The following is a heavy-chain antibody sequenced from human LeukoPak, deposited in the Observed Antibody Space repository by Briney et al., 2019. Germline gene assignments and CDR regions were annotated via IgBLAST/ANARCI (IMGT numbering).Heavy chain of an antibody. CDR2: IFHRGST. V-gene: IGHV4-38-2*02. Sequence: SETLSLTCAVSGYSISSGYYWGWIRQPPGKGLEWIGSIFHRGSTYYNPSLRSRVTMSVDTSKNQFSLKLSSVTAADTAVYYCARDLKKVSSSWFDYWGQGTLVTVSS. D-gene: IGHD6-13*01. CDR3: ARDLKKVSSSWFDY. J-gene: IGHJ4*02. CDR1: GYSISSGYY.